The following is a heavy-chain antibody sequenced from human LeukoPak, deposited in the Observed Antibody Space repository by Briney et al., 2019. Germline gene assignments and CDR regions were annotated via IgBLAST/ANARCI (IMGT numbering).Heavy chain of an antibody. J-gene: IGHJ4*02. CDR3: AKGNYFDY. CDR2: ISWDSGGI. V-gene: IGHV3-9*01. CDR1: GFTFDDYA. Sequence: PGGSLRLSCAASGFTFDDYAMHWVRHAPGKGLEWVSGISWDSGGIGYSDSVECRFTISRDHAKNSLYLQMNSLRAEDTALYYCAKGNYFDYWGQGTLVTVSS.